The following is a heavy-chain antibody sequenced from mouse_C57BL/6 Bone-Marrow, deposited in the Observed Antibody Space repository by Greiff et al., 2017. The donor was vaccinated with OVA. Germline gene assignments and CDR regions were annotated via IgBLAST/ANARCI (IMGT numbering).Heavy chain of an antibody. J-gene: IGHJ2*01. Sequence: EVKLMESGGGLVQPGGSLKLSCAASGFTFSDYYMYWVRQTPEKRLEWVAYISNGGGSTYYPDTVKGRFTISRDNAKNTLYLQMSRLKSEDTAMYYCARHARLSYFDYWGQGTTLTVSS. CDR1: GFTFSDYY. CDR3: ARHARLSYFDY. V-gene: IGHV5-12*01. CDR2: ISNGGGST.